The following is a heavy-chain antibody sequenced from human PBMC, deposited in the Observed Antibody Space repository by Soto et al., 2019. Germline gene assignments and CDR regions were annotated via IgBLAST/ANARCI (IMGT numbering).Heavy chain of an antibody. D-gene: IGHD3-16*02. CDR1: GITFSNYA. V-gene: IGHV3-23*01. CDR3: AKDPDRYDYVWGTYRYIDH. CDR2: ISTSGGRT. J-gene: IGHJ4*02. Sequence: EVQLLESVGGLVQPGGSLRLSCTASGITFSNYAMSWVRQAPRKGLEWVSTISTSGGRTYYADSVKSRFTISRDNSKNTLYLQMNSLRAEDTAVYYCAKDPDRYDYVWGTYRYIDHWGQGTLVTVSS.